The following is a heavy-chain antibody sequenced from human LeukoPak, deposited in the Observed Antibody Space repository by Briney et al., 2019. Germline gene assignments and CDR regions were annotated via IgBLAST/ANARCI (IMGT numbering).Heavy chain of an antibody. CDR2: VNPNSGNT. J-gene: IGHJ5*02. CDR3: ARGSQGYSYGFWGFDP. D-gene: IGHD5-18*01. Sequence: ASVKVSCKASGGTFSSYAISWVRQATGQGLEWMGWVNPNSGNTGYAQKFQGRVTMTRNTSISTAYMELSSLRSEDTAVYYCARGSQGYSYGFWGFDPWGQGTLVTVSS. CDR1: GGTFSSYA. V-gene: IGHV1-8*02.